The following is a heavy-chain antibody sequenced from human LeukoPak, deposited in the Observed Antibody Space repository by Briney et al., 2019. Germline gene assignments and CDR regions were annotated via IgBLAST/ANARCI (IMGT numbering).Heavy chain of an antibody. CDR1: GFTFSSYG. D-gene: IGHD1-26*01. J-gene: IGHJ4*02. V-gene: IGHV3-30*02. CDR3: AEDQWDRLNLRANEHPPTFDY. Sequence: PGGSMRLSCAASGFTFSSYGMHWVRQAPGKGLEWVAFIRYDGSNKYYADSVKGRFTISRDNSKNTLYLQMNSLRAEDTAVYYCAEDQWDRLNLRANEHPPTFDYWGQGTLVTVSS. CDR2: IRYDGSNK.